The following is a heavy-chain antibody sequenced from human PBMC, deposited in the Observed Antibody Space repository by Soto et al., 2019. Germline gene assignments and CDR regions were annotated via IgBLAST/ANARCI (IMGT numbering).Heavy chain of an antibody. J-gene: IGHJ6*02. D-gene: IGHD7-27*01. V-gene: IGHV1-24*01. CDR3: AIATGVGAPRSTTGGLYYYYYYGMDV. CDR2: FDPEDGET. Sequence: GASVKVSCKVSGYTLTELSMHWVRQAPGKGLERMGGFDPEDGETIYAQKFQGRVTMAEDTSTDTAYMELSSLRSEDTAVYYCAIATGVGAPRSTTGGLYYYYYYGMDVWGQGTTVTSP. CDR1: GYTLTELS.